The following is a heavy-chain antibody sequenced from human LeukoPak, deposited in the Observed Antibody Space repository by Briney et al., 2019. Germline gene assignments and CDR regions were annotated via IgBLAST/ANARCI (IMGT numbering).Heavy chain of an antibody. Sequence: PVGSLRLSCTASGFTFSDYWMTWVRQAPGKGPEWVANIKQDGSQRYYVDSVRGRFTISRDNAKNSLFLQMNGLRAEDTAVYYCARRGGSSSRRSPIDYWGQGTLATVSS. D-gene: IGHD6-6*01. CDR2: IKQDGSQR. CDR3: ARRGGSSSRRSPIDY. V-gene: IGHV3-7*01. J-gene: IGHJ4*02. CDR1: GFTFSDYW.